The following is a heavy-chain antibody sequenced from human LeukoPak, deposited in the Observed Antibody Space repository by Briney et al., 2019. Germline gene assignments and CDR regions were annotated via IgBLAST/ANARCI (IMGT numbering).Heavy chain of an antibody. CDR1: GFTFSSYA. D-gene: IGHD3-3*01. CDR2: ISYDGSNK. Sequence: AGSLRLSCAASGFTFSSYAMHWVRQAPGKGLEWVAVISYDGSNKYYADSVKGRFTISRDNSKNTLYLQMNSLRAEDTAVYYCANSGGKYYDFWSGYLDYWGQGTLVTVSS. J-gene: IGHJ4*02. V-gene: IGHV3-30-3*01. CDR3: ANSGGKYYDFWSGYLDY.